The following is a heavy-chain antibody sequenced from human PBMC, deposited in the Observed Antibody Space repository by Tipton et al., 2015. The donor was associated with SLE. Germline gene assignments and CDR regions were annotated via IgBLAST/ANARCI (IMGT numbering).Heavy chain of an antibody. Sequence: TLSLTCTVSGVSISSYYWSWIRQPPGKGLEWIAFIFYSGTISYNPSLKSRVTISGDTSKNQLSLKLSSVTAADTAVYYCARHYAFTFDYWGQGTLVTVSS. CDR1: GVSISSYY. CDR3: ARHYAFTFDY. J-gene: IGHJ4*02. CDR2: IFYSGTI. V-gene: IGHV4-59*08. D-gene: IGHD2-2*01.